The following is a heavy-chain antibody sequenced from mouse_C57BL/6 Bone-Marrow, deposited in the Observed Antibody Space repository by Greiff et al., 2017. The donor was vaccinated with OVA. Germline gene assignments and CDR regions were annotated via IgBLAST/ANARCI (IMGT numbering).Heavy chain of an antibody. Sequence: QVQLQQPGAELVMPGASVKLSCKASGYTFTSYWMHWVKQRPGQGLEWIGEIDPSDSYTNYNQQFKGKSTLTVDKSSSTAYMQLSSLTSEDSAVDDWVSSPYWYCDVWGTGTTVTVAS. CDR1: GYTFTSYW. V-gene: IGHV1-69*01. J-gene: IGHJ1*03. D-gene: IGHD1-1*01. CDR2: IDPSDSYT. CDR3: VSSPYWYCDV.